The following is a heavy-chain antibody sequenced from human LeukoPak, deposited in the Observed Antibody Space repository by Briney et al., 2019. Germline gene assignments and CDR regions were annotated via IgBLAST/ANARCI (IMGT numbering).Heavy chain of an antibody. CDR1: GFTFSSYW. J-gene: IGHJ4*02. V-gene: IGHV3-74*01. CDR2: INSDGSST. CDR3: ARGGDSSGYYFDHTPDY. Sequence: GGSLRLSCAASGFTFSSYWMHWVRQAPGKGLVWVSRINSDGSSTSYADSVKGRFTISRDNAKNTLYLQMNSLRAEDTAVYYCARGGDSSGYYFDHTPDYWGQGTLVTVSS. D-gene: IGHD3-22*01.